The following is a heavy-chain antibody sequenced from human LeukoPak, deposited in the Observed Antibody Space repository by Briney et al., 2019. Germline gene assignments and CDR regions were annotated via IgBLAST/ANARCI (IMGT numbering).Heavy chain of an antibody. CDR2: INPNSGGT. D-gene: IGHD1-26*01. CDR1: GYTFTGYY. Sequence: GASVKVSCKASGYTFTGYYMHWVRQAPGQGLEWMGWINPNSGGTNYAQKFQGRVTMTRDTSISTAYMKLSRLRSDDTAVYYCARARSGSYPKAPVIYWGQGTLVTVSS. V-gene: IGHV1-2*02. CDR3: ARARSGSYPKAPVIY. J-gene: IGHJ4*02.